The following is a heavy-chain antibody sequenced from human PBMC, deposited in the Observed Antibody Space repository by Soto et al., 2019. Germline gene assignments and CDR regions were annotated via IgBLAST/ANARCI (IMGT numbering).Heavy chain of an antibody. CDR3: AKREGNTYGLFH. CDR1: GVSFCNYW. J-gene: IGHJ4*02. D-gene: IGHD5-18*01. V-gene: IGHV3-74*01. CDR2: IKTDGSST. Sequence: GGSLRLSCAASGVSFCNYWIHGVRKAPGKGLVWVSRIKTDGSSTDYAASVKGRFTISRDNAKNTLYLQMNSLTAEDTAVYYCAKREGNTYGLFHWGQGTLVTVSS.